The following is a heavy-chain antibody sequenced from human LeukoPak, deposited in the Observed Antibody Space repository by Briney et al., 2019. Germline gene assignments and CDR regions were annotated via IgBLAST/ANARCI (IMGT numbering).Heavy chain of an antibody. V-gene: IGHV4-61*08. CDR1: GGSISSGDYY. D-gene: IGHD6-19*01. Sequence: SETLSLTCTVSGGSISSGDYYWSWIRQPPGKGLEWIGYIYYSGSTNYNPSLKSRVTISVDTSKNQFSLKLSPVTAADTAVYYCARSIAVAAHNWFDPWGQGTLVTVSS. J-gene: IGHJ5*02. CDR2: IYYSGST. CDR3: ARSIAVAAHNWFDP.